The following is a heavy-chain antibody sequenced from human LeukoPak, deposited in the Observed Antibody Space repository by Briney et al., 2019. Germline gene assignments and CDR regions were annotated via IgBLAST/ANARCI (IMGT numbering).Heavy chain of an antibody. J-gene: IGHJ4*02. Sequence: GGSLRLSCAASGFTVSSNYMSWVRQAPGKGLEWVSVIYSGGSTYYADSVKGRFTISRDNSKNTLYLQMNSLRAEDTAVYYCARDSAAMGAYYFDYWGQGTLVTVPS. D-gene: IGHD5-18*01. CDR1: GFTVSSNY. V-gene: IGHV3-66*01. CDR2: IYSGGST. CDR3: ARDSAAMGAYYFDY.